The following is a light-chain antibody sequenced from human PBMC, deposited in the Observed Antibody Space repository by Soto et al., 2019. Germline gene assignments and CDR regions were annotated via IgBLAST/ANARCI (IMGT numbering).Light chain of an antibody. CDR2: GAS. V-gene: IGKV3-15*01. J-gene: IGKJ5*01. CDR3: QQYNDWPSIT. CDR1: QSVSSY. Sequence: EIVMTQSPATLSVSPEERATLSCRASQSVSSYLAWYQQKPGQAPRLLIYGASTRATGIPARFSGSGSGTEFTLTISSLQSEYFAVYYCQQYNDWPSITFGQGTRLEI.